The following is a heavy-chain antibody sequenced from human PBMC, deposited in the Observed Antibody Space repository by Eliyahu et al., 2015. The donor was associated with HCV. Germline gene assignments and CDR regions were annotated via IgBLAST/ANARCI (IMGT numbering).Heavy chain of an antibody. Sequence: QVHLVESGGGVVQPGRSLGLSCAASGFIFSAYALHWVRQAPGKGLEWVAVISYDGHNKYYADSVKGRFTISRDNSKNTLFLQLDSLRTEDTAVYFCAKGRPNSANWGPFDSWGQGTLVAVSS. CDR3: AKGRPNSANWGPFDS. V-gene: IGHV3-30*18. CDR1: GFIFSAYA. D-gene: IGHD7-27*01. J-gene: IGHJ4*02. CDR2: ISYDGHNK.